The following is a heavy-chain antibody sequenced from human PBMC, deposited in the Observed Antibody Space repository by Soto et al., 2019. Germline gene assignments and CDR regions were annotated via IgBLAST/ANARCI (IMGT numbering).Heavy chain of an antibody. CDR1: GYIFSNYG. CDR2: ISAHNGNT. V-gene: IGHV1-18*01. Sequence: GASVKVSCKASGYIFSNYGISWVRQAPGQGLEWMGWISAHNGNTNYAQKPQDRVTMTTDTSTSTAYMELRSLRSEDTAVYYCARDLPQYCSAGSCYPDSWGQGTLVTVSS. CDR3: ARDLPQYCSAGSCYPDS. J-gene: IGHJ4*02. D-gene: IGHD2-15*01.